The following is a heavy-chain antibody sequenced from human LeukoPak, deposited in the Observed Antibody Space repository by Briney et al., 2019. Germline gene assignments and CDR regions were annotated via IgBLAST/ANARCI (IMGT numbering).Heavy chain of an antibody. Sequence: GGSLRLSCAASGFTFSTYSMNWVRQAPGKGLEWVAYISSTSCTIYYADSVKGRFTISRDNAKNSLYLQMNSLRAEDTAVYYCAKDKGNHGDYWGQGTLVTVSS. CDR3: AKDKGNHGDY. CDR1: GFTFSTYS. V-gene: IGHV3-48*01. CDR2: ISSTSCTI. D-gene: IGHD1-14*01. J-gene: IGHJ4*02.